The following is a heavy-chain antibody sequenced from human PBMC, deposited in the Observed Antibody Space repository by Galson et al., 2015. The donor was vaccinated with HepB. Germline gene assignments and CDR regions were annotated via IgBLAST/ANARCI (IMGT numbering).Heavy chain of an antibody. V-gene: IGHV3-30*18. D-gene: IGHD6-19*01. CDR2: ISYDGSNK. Sequence: SLRLSCAASGFTFSSYGMHWVRQAPGKGLEWVAVISYDGSNKYYADSVKGRFTISRDNSKNTLYLQMNSLRAEDTAVYYCAKGPYSSGWSNWGQGTLVTVSS. CDR1: GFTFSSYG. J-gene: IGHJ4*02. CDR3: AKGPYSSGWSN.